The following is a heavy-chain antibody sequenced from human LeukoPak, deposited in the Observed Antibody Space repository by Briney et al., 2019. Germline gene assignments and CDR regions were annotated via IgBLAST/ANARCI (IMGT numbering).Heavy chain of an antibody. D-gene: IGHD5-24*01. CDR1: GGTFSSYA. V-gene: IGHV1-69*05. Sequence: GASVKVSCKASGGTFSSYAISWVRQAPGQGLEWMGGIIPIFGTANYAQKFQGRVTVTTDESTSTAYMELSSLRSEDTAVYYCARHVEEYYFDYWGQGTLVTVSS. CDR2: IIPIFGTA. J-gene: IGHJ4*02. CDR3: ARHVEEYYFDY.